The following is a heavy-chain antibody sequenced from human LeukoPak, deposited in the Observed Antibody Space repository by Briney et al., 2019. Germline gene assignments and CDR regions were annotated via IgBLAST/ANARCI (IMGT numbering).Heavy chain of an antibody. J-gene: IGHJ4*02. CDR1: GYTFTSYY. CDR2: INPSGGST. D-gene: IGHD3-22*01. V-gene: IGHV1-46*01. Sequence: ASVKVSCKASGYTFTSYYMHWVRQAPGQGLEWMGIINPSGGSTSYAQKFQGRVTMTRDMSTSTVYMELSSLRSEDTAVYYCARVGSPHYYDSRGYYDYWGQGTLVTVSS. CDR3: ARVGSPHYYDSRGYYDY.